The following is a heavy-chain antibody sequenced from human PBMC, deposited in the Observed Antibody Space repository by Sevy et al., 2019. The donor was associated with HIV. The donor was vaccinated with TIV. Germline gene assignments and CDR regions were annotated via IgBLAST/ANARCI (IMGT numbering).Heavy chain of an antibody. V-gene: IGHV1-18*01. CDR2: ISAYYGNT. CDR3: ARDRDYMLDV. Sequence: ASLKVSCKASGYTFTTNGISWVRQAPGQGLEWMGWISAYYGNTNYARKLQGRVTLTTDTSTATAYMELRSLRSDDTAVYYCARDRDYMLDVWGQGTAVTVSS. J-gene: IGHJ6*02. D-gene: IGHD4-4*01. CDR1: GYTFTTNG.